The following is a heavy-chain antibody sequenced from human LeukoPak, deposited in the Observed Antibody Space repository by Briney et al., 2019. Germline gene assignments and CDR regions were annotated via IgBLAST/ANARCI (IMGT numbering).Heavy chain of an antibody. Sequence: GGSLRLSCAASGFNFNDYWMHRVRQGPGKGVEWVSRINSDGRSIDYADSVKGRFTISRDNARNSLYLQMNSLRAEDTAVYYCARDTTGDAGGVFDSWGQGTLVTVSS. D-gene: IGHD1-1*01. J-gene: IGHJ4*02. CDR3: ARDTTGDAGGVFDS. CDR2: INSDGRSI. CDR1: GFNFNDYW. V-gene: IGHV3-74*01.